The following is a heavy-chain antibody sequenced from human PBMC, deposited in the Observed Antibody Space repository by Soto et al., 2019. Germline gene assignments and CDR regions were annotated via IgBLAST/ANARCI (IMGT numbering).Heavy chain of an antibody. J-gene: IGHJ5*02. CDR1: GGTFSSYA. V-gene: IGHV1-69*12. Sequence: QVQLVQSGAEVKKPGSSVKVSCKASGGTFSSYAISWVRQTPGQGLEWMGGIIPIFGTANYVQKFQGRVTITADESTSTGYMELSSLRSEDTAVYYCAREWELPYNWFDPWGQGTLVTVSS. CDR2: IIPIFGTA. CDR3: AREWELPYNWFDP. D-gene: IGHD1-26*01.